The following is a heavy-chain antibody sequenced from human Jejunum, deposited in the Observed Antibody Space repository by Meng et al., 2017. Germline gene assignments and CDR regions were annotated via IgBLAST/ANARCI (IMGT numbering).Heavy chain of an antibody. CDR1: GFTFTSYA. D-gene: IGHD2-21*02. J-gene: IGHJ4*02. V-gene: IGHV3-23*01. CDR2: FGGSGDST. Sequence: GGSLRLSFAAPGFTFTSYAMSWFRQAPGKGLDWVSGFGGSGDSTYYADSAKARFTISRDNPKNTLYLQMNSLRVEDTAVYYCARAPDFVYLDYWGQGTLVTVSS. CDR3: ARAPDFVYLDY.